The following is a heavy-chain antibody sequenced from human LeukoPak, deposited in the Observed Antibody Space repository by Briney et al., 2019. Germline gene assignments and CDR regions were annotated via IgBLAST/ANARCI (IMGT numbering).Heavy chain of an antibody. J-gene: IGHJ4*02. Sequence: GGSLRLSCAASGFTFSSYWMSWVRQAPGKGLEWVANIKQDGSEKYYVDSVKGRFTISRDNAKNSLYLQMNSLRAEDTGVYYCVRAPATNEWRCMDYWGQGTLVTVSS. V-gene: IGHV3-7*01. CDR2: IKQDGSEK. CDR1: GFTFSSYW. CDR3: VRAPATNEWRCMDY. D-gene: IGHD2-8*02.